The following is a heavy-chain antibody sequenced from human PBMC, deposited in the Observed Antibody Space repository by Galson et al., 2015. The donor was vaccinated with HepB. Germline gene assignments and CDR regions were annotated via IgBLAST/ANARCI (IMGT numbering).Heavy chain of an antibody. CDR3: AREITASYYGMDV. Sequence: SCKVSGYTFTDYYMHWVQQAPGKGLEWMGLVDPEDGETIYAEKFQGRVTMTRDTSISTAYMELSRLRSDDTAVYYCAREITASYYGMDVWGQGTTVTVSS. CDR2: VDPEDGET. D-gene: IGHD5-18*01. V-gene: IGHV1-69-2*01. J-gene: IGHJ6*02. CDR1: GYTFTDYY.